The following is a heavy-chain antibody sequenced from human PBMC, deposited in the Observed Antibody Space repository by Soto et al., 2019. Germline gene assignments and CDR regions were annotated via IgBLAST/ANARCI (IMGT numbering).Heavy chain of an antibody. J-gene: IGHJ4*02. D-gene: IGHD2-21*01. V-gene: IGHV3-9*01. CDR3: AKERYSISREGSFDY. Sequence: EVQLVESGGGLIQPGRSLRLSCAASGFTFDDYAMHWVRQAPGKGLEWVSHISWDSGIVGYADSVKGRFTISRDNAKNSLYLQMNSLRAEDTAWYYWAKERYSISREGSFDYWGRGTLFTVS. CDR1: GFTFDDYA. CDR2: ISWDSGIV.